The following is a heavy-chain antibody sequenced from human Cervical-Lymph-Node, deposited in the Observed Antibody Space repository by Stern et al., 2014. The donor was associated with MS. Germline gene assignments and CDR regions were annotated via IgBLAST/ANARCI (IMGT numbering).Heavy chain of an antibody. J-gene: IGHJ6*02. V-gene: IGHV1-69*01. CDR3: ARSTSDGDYYDSSGYHYYYYGMDV. CDR1: GGTFSSYA. Sequence: QVQLVESGAEVKKPGSSVKVSCKASGGTFSSYAISWVRQAPGQGLEWMGGINPIFGTANYAQKFQGRVTITADESTSTAYMELSSLRSEDTAVYYCARSTSDGDYYDSSGYHYYYYGMDVWGQGTTVTVSS. D-gene: IGHD3-22*01. CDR2: INPIFGTA.